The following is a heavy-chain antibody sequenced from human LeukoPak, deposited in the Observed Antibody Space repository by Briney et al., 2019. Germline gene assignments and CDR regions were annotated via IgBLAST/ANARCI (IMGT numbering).Heavy chain of an antibody. D-gene: IGHD2-8*01. CDR3: AKEVCTNGVCSTDY. V-gene: IGHV3-23*01. CDR1: GFTFSSHP. J-gene: IGHJ4*02. CDR2: ISGSGGST. Sequence: GGSLRLSCAASGFTFSSHPMSWVRQAPGKGLEWVSAISGSGGSTYYADSVKGRFTISRDNSKNTLYLQMNSLRAEDTAVYYCAKEVCTNGVCSTDYWGQGTLVTVSS.